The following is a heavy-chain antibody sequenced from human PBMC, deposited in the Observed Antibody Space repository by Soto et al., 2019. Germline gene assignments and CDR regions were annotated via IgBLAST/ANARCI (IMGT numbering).Heavy chain of an antibody. CDR2: IIPIFGTA. Sequence: SVKVXCKASGGTXSSYAISWVRQAPGQGLEWMGGIIPIFGTANYAQKFQGRVTITADESTSTAYMELSSLRSEDTAVYYCARDKWGIAARLNCFDPWGQGTLVTVSS. V-gene: IGHV1-69*13. CDR1: GGTXSSYA. J-gene: IGHJ5*02. D-gene: IGHD6-6*01. CDR3: ARDKWGIAARLNCFDP.